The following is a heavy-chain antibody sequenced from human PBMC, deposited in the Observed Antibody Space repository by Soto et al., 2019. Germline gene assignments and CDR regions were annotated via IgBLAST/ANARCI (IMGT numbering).Heavy chain of an antibody. CDR3: ARLGEMATTEFFDY. Sequence: PSETLSLTCTVSGGSISSSSYYWGWIRQPPGKGLEWIGSIYYSVITYYNPSLKSRVTISVDTSKNQFSLKLSSVTAADTAVYYCARLGEMATTEFFDYWGQGTLVTVSS. CDR1: GGSISSSSYY. J-gene: IGHJ4*02. D-gene: IGHD1-1*01. V-gene: IGHV4-39*01. CDR2: IYYSVIT.